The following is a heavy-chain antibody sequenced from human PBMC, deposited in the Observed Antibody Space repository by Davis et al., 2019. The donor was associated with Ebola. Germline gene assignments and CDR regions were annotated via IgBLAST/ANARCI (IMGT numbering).Heavy chain of an antibody. V-gene: IGHV4-61*01. J-gene: IGHJ4*02. Sequence: MPSETLSLTCTVSGDSISSDNYYWSWIRQPPGKGLEWIGEINHSGSTNYNPSLKSRVTISVDTSKNQFSLKLSSVTTADTAVYYCARVWNDYGSGSYYDYWGQGILVTVSS. D-gene: IGHD3-10*01. CDR3: ARVWNDYGSGSYYDY. CDR1: GDSISSDNYY. CDR2: INHSGST.